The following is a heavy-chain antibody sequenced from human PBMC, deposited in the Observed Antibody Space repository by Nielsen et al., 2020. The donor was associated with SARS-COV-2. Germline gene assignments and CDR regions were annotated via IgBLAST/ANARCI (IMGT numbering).Heavy chain of an antibody. CDR1: GFSFGSYA. J-gene: IGHJ4*02. D-gene: IGHD1-26*01. CDR3: AKISGSQRHYFDF. Sequence: GGSLRLSCAASGFSFGSYAMTWVSPAPGKGLKWFSSIGTTGDKTFYADSVKGRFTISRDKSKNTLYLQLNSLRAEDTAVFYCAKISGSQRHYFDFWGQGALVTVSS. V-gene: IGHV3-23*01. CDR2: IGTTGDKT.